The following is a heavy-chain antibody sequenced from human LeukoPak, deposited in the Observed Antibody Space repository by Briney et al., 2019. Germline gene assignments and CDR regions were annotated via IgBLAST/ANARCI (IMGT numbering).Heavy chain of an antibody. CDR1: GYTFTSYA. CDR3: ASRGYSSGWYESDY. J-gene: IGHJ4*02. V-gene: IGHV7-4-1*02. CDR2: INTNTGNP. D-gene: IGHD6-19*01. Sequence: ASVKVSCKASGYTFTSYAMNWVRQTPGQGLEWMGWINTNTGNPTYAQGFTGRFVFSLDTSVSTAYLQISSLKAEDTAVYYCASRGYSSGWYESDYWGQGTLVTVSS.